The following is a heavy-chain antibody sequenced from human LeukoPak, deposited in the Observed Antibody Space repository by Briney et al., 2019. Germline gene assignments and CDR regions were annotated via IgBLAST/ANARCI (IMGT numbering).Heavy chain of an antibody. J-gene: IGHJ5*02. CDR1: GGSFSGYY. D-gene: IGHD3-22*01. CDR2: INHSGST. CDR3: ASNYDSSGYRTWFDP. Sequence: SETLSLTCAVYGGSFSGYYWSWIRQPPGKGLEWIGEINHSGSTNYNPSLKSRVTISVDTSKNQFSLKLSSVTAADTAVYYCASNYDSSGYRTWFDPWGQGTLVTVSS. V-gene: IGHV4-34*01.